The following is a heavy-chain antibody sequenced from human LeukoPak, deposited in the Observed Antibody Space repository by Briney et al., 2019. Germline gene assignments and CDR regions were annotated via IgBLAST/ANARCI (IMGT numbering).Heavy chain of an antibody. CDR2: INHSGST. V-gene: IGHV4-34*01. CDR1: GGSFSGYY. CDR3: ARSVRYTIAARVSFDY. D-gene: IGHD6-6*01. J-gene: IGHJ4*02. Sequence: SETLSLTCAVYGGSFSGYYWSWIRQPPGKGLEWIGAINHSGSTNYNPSLKSRVTISVDTSKNQFSLKLSSVTAADTAVYYCARSVRYTIAARVSFDYWGQGTLVTVSS.